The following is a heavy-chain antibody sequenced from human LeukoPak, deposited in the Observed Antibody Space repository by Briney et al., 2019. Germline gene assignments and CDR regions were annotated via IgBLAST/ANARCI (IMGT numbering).Heavy chain of an antibody. Sequence: GGSLRLSCAASGFTFSDYYMSWIRQAPGKGLEWVSYISSSGSTIYYADSVKGRFTISRDNAKNSLYLQMNSLRAEDTAVYYCARANSRIVVVPAAIPVYYYGMDVWGQGTTVTVSS. CDR1: GFTFSDYY. CDR2: ISSSGSTI. CDR3: ARANSRIVVVPAAIPVYYYGMDV. D-gene: IGHD2-2*01. J-gene: IGHJ6*02. V-gene: IGHV3-11*01.